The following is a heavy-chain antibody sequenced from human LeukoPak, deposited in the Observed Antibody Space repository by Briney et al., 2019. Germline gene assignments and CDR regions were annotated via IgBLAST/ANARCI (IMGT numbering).Heavy chain of an antibody. CDR3: ARDANYYGSGSDAFDI. CDR1: GFTFSSYG. V-gene: IGHV3-33*01. D-gene: IGHD3-10*01. J-gene: IGHJ3*02. CDR2: IWYDGSNK. Sequence: QPGRSLRLSCAASGFTFSSYGMHWVRQAPGKGLEWVAVIWYDGSNKCYADSVKGRFTISRDNSKNTLYLQMNSLRAEDTAVYYCARDANYYGSGSDAFDIWGQGTMVTVSS.